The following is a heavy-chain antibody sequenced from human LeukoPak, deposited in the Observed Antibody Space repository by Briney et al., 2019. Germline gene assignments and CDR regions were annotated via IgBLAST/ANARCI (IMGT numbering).Heavy chain of an antibody. Sequence: SETLSLTCTVSGGSISTYYWSWIRQPPGKGLEWIGYIYSSGSTNYNPSLKSRVTISVDTSKNQFSLKLSSVTAADTAVYYCARGQWELRSLDYWGQGTLVTVSS. V-gene: IGHV4-59*01. CDR1: GGSISTYY. CDR3: ARGQWELRSLDY. D-gene: IGHD1-26*01. J-gene: IGHJ4*02. CDR2: IYSSGST.